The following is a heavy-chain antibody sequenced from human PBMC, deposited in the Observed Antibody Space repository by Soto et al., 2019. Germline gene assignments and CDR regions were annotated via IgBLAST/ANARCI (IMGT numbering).Heavy chain of an antibody. Sequence: SETLSLTCAVYGGSFSGYYWSWIRQPPGKGLEWIGEINHSGSTNYNPSLKSRVTISVDTSKNQFSLKLSSVTAADTAVYYCARGSRHFLIWGSYRFDYWGQGTLVTVSS. CDR2: INHSGST. CDR3: ARGSRHFLIWGSYRFDY. J-gene: IGHJ4*02. V-gene: IGHV4-34*01. D-gene: IGHD3-16*02. CDR1: GGSFSGYY.